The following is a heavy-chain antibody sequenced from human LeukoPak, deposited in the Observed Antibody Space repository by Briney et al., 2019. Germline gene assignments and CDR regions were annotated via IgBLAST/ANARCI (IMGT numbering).Heavy chain of an antibody. CDR3: ARDPGTVTERVYWFDP. V-gene: IGHV1-18*01. D-gene: IGHD4-11*01. J-gene: IGHJ5*02. Sequence: ASVKVSCKASGGTFSSYAISWVRQAPGQGLEWMGWISAYNGNTNYAQKLQGRVTMTTDTSTSTAYMELRSLRSDDTAVYYCARDPGTVTERVYWFDPWGQGTLVTVSS. CDR1: GGTFSSYA. CDR2: ISAYNGNT.